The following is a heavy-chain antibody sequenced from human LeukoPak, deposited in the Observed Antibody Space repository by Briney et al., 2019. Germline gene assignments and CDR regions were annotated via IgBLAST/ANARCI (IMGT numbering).Heavy chain of an antibody. CDR1: GYTFTSYG. D-gene: IGHD6-19*01. Sequence: ASVKVSCKASGYTFTSYGISWVRQAPGQGLEWMGWISAYNGNTNCAQKLQGRVTMTTDTSTSTAYMELRSLRSDDTAVYYCAQAVAGFYYFDYWGQGTLVTVSS. V-gene: IGHV1-18*01. CDR3: AQAVAGFYYFDY. J-gene: IGHJ4*02. CDR2: ISAYNGNT.